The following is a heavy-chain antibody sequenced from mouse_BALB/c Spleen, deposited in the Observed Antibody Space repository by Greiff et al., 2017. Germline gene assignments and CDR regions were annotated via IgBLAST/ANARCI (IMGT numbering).Heavy chain of an antibody. Sequence: DVQLQESGPGLVKPSQSLSLTCSVTGYSITSGYYWNWIRQFPGNKLEWMGYISYDGSNNYNPSLKNRISITRDTSKNQFFLKLNSVTTEDTATYYCARRGDGKDYWGQGTTLTVSS. CDR1: GYSITSGYY. V-gene: IGHV3-6*02. CDR2: ISYDGSN. D-gene: IGHD1-1*01. CDR3: ARRGDGKDY. J-gene: IGHJ2*01.